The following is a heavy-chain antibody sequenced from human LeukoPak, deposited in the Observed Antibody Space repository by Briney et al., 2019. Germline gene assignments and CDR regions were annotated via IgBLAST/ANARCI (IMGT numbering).Heavy chain of an antibody. J-gene: IGHJ4*02. D-gene: IGHD2-2*01. CDR2: ISSSSSYI. V-gene: IGHV3-21*01. CDR3: VRWGVTAGMQD. CDR1: GFTFSSYS. Sequence: TGGSLRLSCAASGFTFSSYSMNWVRQAPGKGLEWVSSISSSSSYIYYADSVKGRFTISRDNAKNSLYLQMNSLRAEETAFYHCVRWGVTAGMQDWGQGTLVTVSS.